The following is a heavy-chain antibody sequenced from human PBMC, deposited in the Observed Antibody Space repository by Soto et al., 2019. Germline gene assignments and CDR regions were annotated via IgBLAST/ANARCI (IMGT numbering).Heavy chain of an antibody. Sequence: QVQLVQSGAEVKKPGSSVKVSCKASGDTFSNHTISWVRQAPGQGLEWMGRIIPILGVANYAQKFHGRVTITADKSTPTAYMELSSLRSADTAVYYCARVAEMGTVTEGYYYYMDVWGKGTTVTVSS. CDR1: GDTFSNHT. CDR2: IIPILGVA. V-gene: IGHV1-69*04. CDR3: ARVAEMGTVTEGYYYYMDV. D-gene: IGHD4-17*01. J-gene: IGHJ6*03.